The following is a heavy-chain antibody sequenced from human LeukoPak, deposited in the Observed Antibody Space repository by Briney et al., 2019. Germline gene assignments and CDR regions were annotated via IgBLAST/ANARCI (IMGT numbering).Heavy chain of an antibody. CDR3: ARDSSGYPPYNWFDP. D-gene: IGHD3-22*01. J-gene: IGHJ5*02. CDR2: IYTSGST. CDR1: GGSISSYY. V-gene: IGHV4-4*07. Sequence: SQTMSLTCTVSGGSISSYYWSWIRQPAGKGLEWIRRIYTSGSTNYNPSLKSRVTISVDKSKNQFSLKLSSVTAADTAVYYCARDSSGYPPYNWFDPWGQGTLVTVSS.